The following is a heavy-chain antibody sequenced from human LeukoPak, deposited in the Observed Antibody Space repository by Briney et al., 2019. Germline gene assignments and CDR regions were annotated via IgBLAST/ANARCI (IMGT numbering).Heavy chain of an antibody. CDR2: ISSSGSTI. V-gene: IGHV3-48*04. CDR1: GFTFSSYA. Sequence: GGSLRLSCAASGFTFSSYAMSWVRQAPGKGLEWVSYISSSGSTIYYADSVKGRFTISRDNAKNSLYLQMNSPRAEDTAVYYCAKGYSGYEPHNWYGSSVEYYYYMDVWGKGTTVTVSS. J-gene: IGHJ6*03. CDR3: AKGYSGYEPHNWYGSSVEYYYYMDV. D-gene: IGHD5-12*01.